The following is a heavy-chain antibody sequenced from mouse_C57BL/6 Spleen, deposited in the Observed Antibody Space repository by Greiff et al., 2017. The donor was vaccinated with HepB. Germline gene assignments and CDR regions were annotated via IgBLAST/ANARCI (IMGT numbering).Heavy chain of an antibody. D-gene: IGHD1-1*01. CDR2: IYPGSGNT. Sequence: QVQLQQSGAELVRPGASVKLSCKASGYTFTDYYINWVKQRPGQGLEWIARIYPGSGNTYYNEKFKGKATLTAEKSSSTAYMQLSSLTSEDSAVYFCARLSYYGSSYGGNYFDYWGQGTTLTVSS. CDR3: ARLSYYGSSYGGNYFDY. V-gene: IGHV1-76*01. CDR1: GYTFTDYY. J-gene: IGHJ2*01.